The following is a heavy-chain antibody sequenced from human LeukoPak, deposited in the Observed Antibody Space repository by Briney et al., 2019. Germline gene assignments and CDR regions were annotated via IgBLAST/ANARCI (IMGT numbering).Heavy chain of an antibody. V-gene: IGHV3-74*01. CDR3: ARDPRNVGLAP. CDR1: GFSLSGYW. J-gene: IGHJ5*02. D-gene: IGHD2-15*01. CDR2: NNGDGSTT. Sequence: GGSLRLSCVASGFSLSGYWMYWVRRAPGKGLMYISRNNGDGSTTNYADVVKGRFTMSRDNVKNTLYLQMNSLRVEDTAVYYCARDPRNVGLAPWGQGTLVTVSS.